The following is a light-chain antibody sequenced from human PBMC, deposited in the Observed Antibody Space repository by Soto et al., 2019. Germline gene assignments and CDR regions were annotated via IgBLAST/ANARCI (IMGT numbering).Light chain of an antibody. J-gene: IGLJ2*01. CDR2: EVT. CDR3: GSYASATLI. CDR1: SSDIGAYDY. V-gene: IGLV2-14*01. Sequence: QSALPQPASVSGSPGQSITISCTGTSSDIGAYDYVSWFQQYPGKAPTLLIYEVTFRPSGVSSRFSGAKSGNTASLTISGLQTEDEADYYCGSYASATLIFGGGTKLPVL.